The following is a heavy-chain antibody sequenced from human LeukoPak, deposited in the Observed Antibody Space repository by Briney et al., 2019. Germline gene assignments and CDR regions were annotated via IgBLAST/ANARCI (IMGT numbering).Heavy chain of an antibody. J-gene: IGHJ4*02. Sequence: ASVKVSCKASGYTFTSYYMHWVRQAPGQGLEWMGWISAYNGNTNYAQKLQGRVTMTTDTSTSTAYMELRSLRSDDTAVYYCARERLRLGDDYWDQGTLVTVSS. CDR1: GYTFTSYY. CDR3: ARERLRLGDDY. D-gene: IGHD3-16*01. V-gene: IGHV1-18*04. CDR2: ISAYNGNT.